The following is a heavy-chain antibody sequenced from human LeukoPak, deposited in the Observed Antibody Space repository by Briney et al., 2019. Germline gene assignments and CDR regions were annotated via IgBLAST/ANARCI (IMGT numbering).Heavy chain of an antibody. CDR3: ARGRNGSGSYYRGHIESPKLDY. D-gene: IGHD3-10*01. J-gene: IGHJ4*02. V-gene: IGHV4-59*12. Sequence: SETLSLTCTVSGGSISSYYWSWIRQPPGKGLEWIGYIYYSGSTNYNPSLKSRVTISVDTSKNQFSLKLSSVTAADTAVYYCARGRNGSGSYYRGHIESPKLDYWGQGTLVTVSS. CDR2: IYYSGST. CDR1: GGSISSYY.